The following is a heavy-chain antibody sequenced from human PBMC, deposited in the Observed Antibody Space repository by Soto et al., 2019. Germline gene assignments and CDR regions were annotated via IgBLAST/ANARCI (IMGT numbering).Heavy chain of an antibody. CDR3: ARERSSRSFDY. V-gene: IGHV1-69*08. Sequence: QVQLVQSGAEVKKPGSSVKVSCKASGGTFSSYTISWVRQAPGQGLEWMGRIIPILGIANYAQKFQGRVTITADKATSTAYMELSSLRSEDTAVYYCARERSSRSFDYWGQGTLVTVSS. CDR2: IIPILGIA. CDR1: GGTFSSYT. J-gene: IGHJ4*02. D-gene: IGHD6-13*01.